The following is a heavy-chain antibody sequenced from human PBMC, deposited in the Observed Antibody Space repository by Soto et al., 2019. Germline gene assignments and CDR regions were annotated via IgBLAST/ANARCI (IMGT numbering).Heavy chain of an antibody. J-gene: IGHJ5*01. CDR2: ISTTSFTI. CDR3: ARDRCYDGTCYSASDS. D-gene: IGHD2-15*01. CDR1: GFSFSTYN. Sequence: GGSLRFSCAASGFSFSTYNMDWVRQAPGKRPEWIAYISTTSFTIYYADSVKGRFAISRDNDRNSLYLEMNSLRDEDTAVYYCARDRCYDGTCYSASDSWGQGTLVTSPQ. V-gene: IGHV3-48*02.